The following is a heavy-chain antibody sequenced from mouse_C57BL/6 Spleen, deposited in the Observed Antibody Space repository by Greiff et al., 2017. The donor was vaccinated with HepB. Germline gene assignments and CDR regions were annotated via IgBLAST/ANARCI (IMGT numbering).Heavy chain of an antibody. V-gene: IGHV1-50*01. D-gene: IGHD1-1*01. CDR3: ARSTTVVEGGNYFDY. Sequence: QVQLQQPGAELVKPGASVKLSCKASGYTFTSYWMQWVKPRPGQGLEWIGEIDPSDSYTNYNQKFKGKATLTVDTSSSTAYMQLSSLTSEDSAVYYCARSTTVVEGGNYFDYWGQGTTLTVSS. CDR1: GYTFTSYW. CDR2: IDPSDSYT. J-gene: IGHJ2*01.